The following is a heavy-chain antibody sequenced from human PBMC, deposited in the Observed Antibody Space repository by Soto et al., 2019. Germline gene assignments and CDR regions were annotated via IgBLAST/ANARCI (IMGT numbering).Heavy chain of an antibody. V-gene: IGHV2-26*01. D-gene: IGHD3-22*01. Sequence: QVTLKESGPVLVQPTETLTLTCTVSGFSLTNSRMGVTWIRQPPGKALEWLAHIFSIDEKSYTTSLKSRLSIFKDTSKSQVVLTMTNMDPVDTGTYYCARIAYYERSEFDPWGQGTLVTVSS. J-gene: IGHJ5*02. CDR2: IFSIDEK. CDR1: GFSLTNSRMG. CDR3: ARIAYYERSEFDP.